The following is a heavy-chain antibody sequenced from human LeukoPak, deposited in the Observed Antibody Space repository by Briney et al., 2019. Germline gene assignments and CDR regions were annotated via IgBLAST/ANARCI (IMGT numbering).Heavy chain of an antibody. CDR1: GYSFTSYW. Sequence: GESLKISCKGSGYSFTSYWIGWVRQMPGKGLEWLGIINPGDSNTRYSPSFQGQVTISADKSISTANLQWSSLKASDTAMYYCARRIGSGWYDYWGQGTLVTVSS. V-gene: IGHV5-51*01. CDR2: INPGDSNT. CDR3: ARRIGSGWYDY. J-gene: IGHJ4*02. D-gene: IGHD6-19*01.